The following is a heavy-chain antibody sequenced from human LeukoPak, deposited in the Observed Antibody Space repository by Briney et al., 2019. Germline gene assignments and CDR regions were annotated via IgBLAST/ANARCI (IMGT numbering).Heavy chain of an antibody. CDR3: ARSALGSWYHNYYYYGMDV. Sequence: GGSLRLSCAASGFTFSSYAMSWVRQATGQGLEWMGWMNPNSGNTGYAQKFQGRVTMTRNTSISTAYMELSSLRSEDTAVYYCARSALGSWYHNYYYYGMDVWGQGTTVTVSS. CDR2: MNPNSGNT. CDR1: GFTFSSYA. J-gene: IGHJ6*02. V-gene: IGHV1-8*02. D-gene: IGHD1-14*01.